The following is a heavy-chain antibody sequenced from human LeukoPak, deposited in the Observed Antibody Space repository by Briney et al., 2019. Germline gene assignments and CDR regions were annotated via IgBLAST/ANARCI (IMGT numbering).Heavy chain of an antibody. CDR2: TYYRSKWYY. Sequence: SQTLSLTCAISGDSVSGNSVAWNWIRQSPSRGLERLGRTYYRSKWYYDYAVSVQGRITINPDTSKNQFSLQLNSVTPEDTAVYYCGRSGGEQWLGNWFDPWGQGTLVTVSS. J-gene: IGHJ5*02. CDR1: GDSVSGNSVA. CDR3: GRSGGEQWLGNWFDP. V-gene: IGHV6-1*01. D-gene: IGHD6-19*01.